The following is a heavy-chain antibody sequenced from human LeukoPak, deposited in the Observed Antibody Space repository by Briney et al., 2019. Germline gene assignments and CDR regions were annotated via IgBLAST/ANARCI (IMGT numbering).Heavy chain of an antibody. CDR3: AKGGPTGSNYFDF. D-gene: IGHD1-26*01. Sequence: GGSLRLSCAASGFTFSLYTMNWVRQAPGKGLEWVSSISDSSSYIYYADSVKGRFTVSRDNSKTTLYLQMNSLRADDTAVYYCAKGGPTGSNYFDFWGQGTLVTVSS. CDR1: GFTFSLYT. J-gene: IGHJ4*02. CDR2: ISDSSSYI. V-gene: IGHV3-21*04.